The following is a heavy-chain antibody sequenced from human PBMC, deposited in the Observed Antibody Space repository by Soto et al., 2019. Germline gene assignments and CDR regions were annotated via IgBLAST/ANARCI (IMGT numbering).Heavy chain of an antibody. J-gene: IGHJ4*02. V-gene: IGHV3-23*01. Sequence: GGSLRLSCAASGFTFSSYAMSWVRQAPGKGLEWVSTISGSDGRTYSTDSVKGRFTISRDNSRNTAYLQMNSLRDEDTAAYYGGQGGFQYTPLDLFDYWVRGTLFTVSS. CDR1: GFTFSSYA. D-gene: IGHD5-18*01. CDR3: GQGGFQYTPLDLFDY. CDR2: ISGSDGRT.